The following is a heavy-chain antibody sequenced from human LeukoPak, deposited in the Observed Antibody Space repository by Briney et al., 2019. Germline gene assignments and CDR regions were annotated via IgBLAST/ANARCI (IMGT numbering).Heavy chain of an antibody. CDR1: GFTFDDYA. Sequence: SLRLSCAASGFTFDDYAMHWVRQAPGKGLEWVSGISWNSGSIGYADSVKGRFTISRDNAKNSLYLQMNSLRAEDTALYYCAKDGDFWSGYVTPYYFDYWGQGTLVTVSS. CDR2: ISWNSGSI. J-gene: IGHJ4*02. V-gene: IGHV3-9*01. CDR3: AKDGDFWSGYVTPYYFDY. D-gene: IGHD3-3*01.